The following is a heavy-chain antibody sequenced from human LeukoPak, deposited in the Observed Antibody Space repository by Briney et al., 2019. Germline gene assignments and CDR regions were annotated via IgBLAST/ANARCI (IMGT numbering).Heavy chain of an antibody. CDR2: IRYDGGNK. CDR1: GFTFSSYG. V-gene: IGHV3-30*02. D-gene: IGHD4-17*01. J-gene: IGHJ4*02. CDR3: AKNQFPTVTSYFDY. Sequence: GGSLRLSCAASGFTFSSYGMHWVRQAPGKGLEWVAFIRYDGGNKYYADSVKGRFTISRDNSKNTLYLQMNSLRAEDTAVYYCAKNQFPTVTSYFDYWGQGTLVTVSS.